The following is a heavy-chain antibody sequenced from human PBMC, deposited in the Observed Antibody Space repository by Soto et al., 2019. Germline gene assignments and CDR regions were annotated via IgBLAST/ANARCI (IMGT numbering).Heavy chain of an antibody. J-gene: IGHJ5*02. D-gene: IGHD1-1*01. CDR2: ISDSGRSK. CDR3: ARRPTSTLQGNWFDP. V-gene: IGHV3-48*03. Sequence: EVKLVESGGELVQPGGSLSLSCAASGFTFSDYEMNWVRQAPGKAPEWVAYISDSGRSKDYADSVRGRFTISRDNDKSSLHLQMVSLKVEDTAIYYCARRPTSTLQGNWFDPWGQGTLVTVSS. CDR1: GFTFSDYE.